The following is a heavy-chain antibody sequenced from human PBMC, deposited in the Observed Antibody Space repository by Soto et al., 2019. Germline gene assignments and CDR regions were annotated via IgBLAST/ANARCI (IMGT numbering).Heavy chain of an antibody. J-gene: IGHJ1*01. CDR3: ALYDSSGSRGFQH. CDR1: GGSISSGAYY. Sequence: QVQLQESGPGLVKPSQTLSLTCTVSGGSISSGAYYWSWIRQHPGKGLEWIGYIYYSGSTYYNPSXXXRXXISVDTSKNQFSLKLSSVTAADTAVYYCALYDSSGSRGFQHWGQGTLVTVSS. V-gene: IGHV4-31*03. D-gene: IGHD3-22*01. CDR2: IYYSGST.